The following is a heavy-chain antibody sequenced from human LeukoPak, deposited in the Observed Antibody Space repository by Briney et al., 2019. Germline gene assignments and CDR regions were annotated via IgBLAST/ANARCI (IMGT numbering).Heavy chain of an antibody. Sequence: GGSLRLSCAASGFTFSSYWMNWLRQAPGKGLEWVANIKQNGDKKYYVDSVKGRFTISRDNAKNSLYLQMSSLRVEDTAVYYCARSGVGVRDYWGQGTLVTVSS. CDR2: IKQNGDKK. CDR1: GFTFSSYW. V-gene: IGHV3-7*01. CDR3: ARSGVGVRDY. D-gene: IGHD1-26*01. J-gene: IGHJ4*02.